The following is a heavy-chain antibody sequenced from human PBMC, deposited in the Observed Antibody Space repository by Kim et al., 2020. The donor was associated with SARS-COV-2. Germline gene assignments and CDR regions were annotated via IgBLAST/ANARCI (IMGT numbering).Heavy chain of an antibody. V-gene: IGHV1-24*01. D-gene: IGHD2-15*01. J-gene: IGHJ5*02. CDR3: ATGVVVVAAYWFDP. Sequence: AQKFQGRVTMTEETSTDTAYMELSSLRSEDTAVYYCATGVVVVAAYWFDPWGQGTLVTVSS.